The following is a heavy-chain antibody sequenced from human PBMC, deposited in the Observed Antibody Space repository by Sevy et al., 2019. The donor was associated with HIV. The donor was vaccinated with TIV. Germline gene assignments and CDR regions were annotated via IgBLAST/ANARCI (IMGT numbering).Heavy chain of an antibody. J-gene: IGHJ4*02. Sequence: ASVNVSFKSSVYSFITYSLHWVRQAPGQGLEWMAWINPNNGAAIHAQTFQGRVTVTRDTSINTVYMEMSSLTSDDTAVYYCAREIWKFDLWGQGTLVTVSS. CDR1: VYSFITYS. D-gene: IGHD1-1*01. V-gene: IGHV1-2*02. CDR2: INPNNGAA. CDR3: AREIWKFDL.